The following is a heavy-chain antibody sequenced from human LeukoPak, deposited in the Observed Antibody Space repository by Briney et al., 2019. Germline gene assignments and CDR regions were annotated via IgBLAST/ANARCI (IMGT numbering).Heavy chain of an antibody. V-gene: IGHV3-9*01. D-gene: IGHD6-19*01. CDR2: ISWNSGSI. CDR3: ARGGVSSAWYFVY. Sequence: PGRSLRLSCAASGFTFDDYAMHWVRQAPGKGLEWVSGISWNSGSIGYADSVKGRFTISRDNAKNSLYLQMNSLRAEDTAVYYCARGGVSSAWYFVYWGQGTLVTVSS. J-gene: IGHJ4*02. CDR1: GFTFDDYA.